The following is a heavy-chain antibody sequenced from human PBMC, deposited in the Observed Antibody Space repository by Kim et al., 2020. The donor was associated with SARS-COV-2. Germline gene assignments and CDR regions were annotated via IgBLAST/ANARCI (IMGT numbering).Heavy chain of an antibody. CDR3: ARVSSPRYSSGWYLLPGYYYYGMDV. V-gene: IGHV1-69*13. CDR2: IIPIFGTA. D-gene: IGHD6-19*01. J-gene: IGHJ6*02. Sequence: SVKVSCKASGGTFSSYAISWVRQAPGQGLEWMGGIIPIFGTANYAQKFQGRVTITADESTSTAYMELSSLRSEDTAVYYCARVSSPRYSSGWYLLPGYYYYGMDVWGQGTTVTVSS. CDR1: GGTFSSYA.